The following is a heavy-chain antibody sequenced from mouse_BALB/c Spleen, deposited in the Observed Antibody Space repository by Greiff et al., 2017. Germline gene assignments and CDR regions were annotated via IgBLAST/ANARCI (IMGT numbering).Heavy chain of an antibody. J-gene: IGHJ4*01. V-gene: IGHV1-69*02. CDR2: IYPSDSYT. CDR3: TRKSTATLYAMDY. Sequence: QVQLQQPGAELVRPGASVKLSCKASGYTFTSYWINWVKQRPGQGLEWIGNIYPSDSYTNYNQKFKDKATLTVDKSSSTAYMQLSSPTSEDSAVYYCTRKSTATLYAMDYWGQGTSVTVSS. D-gene: IGHD1-2*01. CDR1: GYTFTSYW.